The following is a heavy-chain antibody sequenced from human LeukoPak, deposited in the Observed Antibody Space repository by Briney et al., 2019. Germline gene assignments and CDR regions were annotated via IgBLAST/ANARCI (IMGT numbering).Heavy chain of an antibody. CDR2: INTNTGNP. D-gene: IGHD1-26*01. V-gene: IGHV7-4-1*02. Sequence: GASVKVSCKASGYTFTSYAMNWVRQAPGQGLEWMGWINTNTGNPTYAQGFTGRFVFSLDTSVSTAYLQISSLKAEDTAGYYCAVGAADDAFDIWGQGTMVTVSS. CDR1: GYTFTSYA. J-gene: IGHJ3*02. CDR3: AVGAADDAFDI.